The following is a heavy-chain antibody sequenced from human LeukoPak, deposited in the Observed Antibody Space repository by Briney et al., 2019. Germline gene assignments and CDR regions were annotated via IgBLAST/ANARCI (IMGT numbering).Heavy chain of an antibody. Sequence: GGSLRLSCAASGFTFSDYYMSWIRQTPEKGLEWVSYISGNSYYTNYADSVKGRFTISRDNAKTSLYLHMNSLRAEDTAVYYCARGVMAARLYYFDYWGRGILVTVSS. V-gene: IGHV3-11*03. CDR3: ARGVMAARLYYFDY. J-gene: IGHJ4*02. D-gene: IGHD2-21*01. CDR1: GFTFSDYY. CDR2: ISGNSYYT.